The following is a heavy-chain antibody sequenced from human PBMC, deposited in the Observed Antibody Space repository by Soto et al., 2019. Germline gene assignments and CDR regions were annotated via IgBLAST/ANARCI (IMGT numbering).Heavy chain of an antibody. CDR2: ISCSRSTK. J-gene: IGHJ4*02. D-gene: IGHD2-21*01. Sequence: GGSLRLSCEASGFTLSSYSMNWARQAPGQGLEWVSYISCSRSTKYYADSVKGRFTISRDNAKNTLYLQMNSLRAEDTAVYYFARAGVRGNHLDSWGQGTLVNAPQ. V-gene: IGHV3-48*01. CDR3: ARAGVRGNHLDS. CDR1: GFTLSSYS.